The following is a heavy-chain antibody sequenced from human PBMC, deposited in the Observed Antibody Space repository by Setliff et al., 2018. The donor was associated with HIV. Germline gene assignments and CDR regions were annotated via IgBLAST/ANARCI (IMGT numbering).Heavy chain of an antibody. V-gene: IGHV4-39*07. CDR3: ARAPLSRLRSYYYYYGMDV. D-gene: IGHD4-17*01. Sequence: PSETLSLTCTVSGGSVSSGPYYWGWVRLSPGKGLEWIGSVSHSGDTYYSPALKSRVTISVDTSKNQFSLSLTSVTAADTAVYYCARAPLSRLRSYYYYYGMDVWGQGTTVTVSS. CDR2: VSHSGDT. CDR1: GGSVSSGPYY. J-gene: IGHJ6*02.